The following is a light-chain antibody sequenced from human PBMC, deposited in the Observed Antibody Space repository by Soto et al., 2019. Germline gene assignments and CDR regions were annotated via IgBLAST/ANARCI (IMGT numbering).Light chain of an antibody. CDR1: ESVSGRY. Sequence: EIELTQSPGTLSVSPGERATLSCRASESVSGRYFAWYQQKPGQAPRLLMYGASRRATGIPDRFSGSGSGTNFTLTISRLEPEDSAVYYCQQYGSSLRWTFGQGTKVEIK. CDR2: GAS. J-gene: IGKJ1*01. CDR3: QQYGSSLRWT. V-gene: IGKV3-20*01.